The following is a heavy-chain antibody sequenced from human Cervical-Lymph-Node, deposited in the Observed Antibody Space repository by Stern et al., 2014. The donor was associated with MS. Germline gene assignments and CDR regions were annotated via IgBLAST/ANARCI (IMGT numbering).Heavy chain of an antibody. CDR1: GDSISSGSYY. V-gene: IGHV4-61*02. CDR2: VYFSGST. Sequence: VQLVESGPGLVKPSQTLSLTCSVSGDSISSGSYYWSWIRQPAGKGLEWIGRVYFSGSTKYTPPLKGQVTISMATSKNQFSMTLSFVTAADTAVYYCARALSRSWYDGVFDQWGQGTLVTVSS. D-gene: IGHD6-13*01. CDR3: ARALSRSWYDGVFDQ. J-gene: IGHJ4*02.